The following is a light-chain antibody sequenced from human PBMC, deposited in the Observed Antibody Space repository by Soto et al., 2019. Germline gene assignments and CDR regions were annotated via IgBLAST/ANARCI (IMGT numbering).Light chain of an antibody. CDR1: QSVNSNY. V-gene: IGKV3-20*01. Sequence: EIVLTQSPGTLSLSPGERATLSCRASQSVNSNYLAWYQQKPGQAPRLLIFGASRRATGIPDRFSGSGSGTDFTLTISSLQPEDFATYYCQQSYSSPITFGQGTRLEIK. J-gene: IGKJ5*01. CDR3: QQSYSSPIT. CDR2: GAS.